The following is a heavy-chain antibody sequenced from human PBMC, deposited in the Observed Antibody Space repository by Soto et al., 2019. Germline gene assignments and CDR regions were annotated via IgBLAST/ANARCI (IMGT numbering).Heavy chain of an antibody. CDR3: AGYYDSNGYFGS. CDR1: GGSISSYY. Sequence: SETLSLTCTVSGGSISSYYWSWIRQPPGKGLEWIGYIYYSGSTNCNPSLKSRVTISVDTSKNQFSLKLSSVTAADTAVYYCAGYYDSNGYFGSWGQGTLVTVSS. D-gene: IGHD3-22*01. CDR2: IYYSGST. J-gene: IGHJ5*02. V-gene: IGHV4-59*01.